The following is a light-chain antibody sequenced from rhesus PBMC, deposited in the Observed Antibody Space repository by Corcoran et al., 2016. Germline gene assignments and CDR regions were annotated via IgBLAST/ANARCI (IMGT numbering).Light chain of an antibody. CDR1: QSISSW. Sequence: DIQMTQSPSSLSASVGDKVTITCQASQSISSWLAWYQQKPGKAPKPQIHKASILESGVPSRFTGSGSGTDFTLTISSLQPEDFATYYCQQYTNAPPTFGGGTKVELK. V-gene: IGKV1-16*01. CDR3: QQYTNAPPT. CDR2: KAS. J-gene: IGKJ4*01.